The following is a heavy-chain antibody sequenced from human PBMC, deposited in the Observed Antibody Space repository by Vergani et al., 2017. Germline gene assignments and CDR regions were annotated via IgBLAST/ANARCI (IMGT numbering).Heavy chain of an antibody. CDR2: VSFRGDT. CDR1: GASVNSYY. V-gene: IGHV4-59*02. CDR3: ARPRIAAAGGFDY. J-gene: IGHJ4*02. Sequence: QVKLQESGPGLVKPSETLSLTCTVSGASVNSYYWSWIRQPPGKGLEWMGYVSFRGDTLYDPSVKGRMTISLNTSSNQFSLYLTSVTAADTAVYYCARPRIAAAGGFDYWGQGTLVTVSS. D-gene: IGHD6-13*01.